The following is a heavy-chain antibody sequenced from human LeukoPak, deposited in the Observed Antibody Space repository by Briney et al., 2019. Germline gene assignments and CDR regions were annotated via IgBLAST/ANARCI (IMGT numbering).Heavy chain of an antibody. CDR3: TRLVGDSSGYYGDY. V-gene: IGHV3-23*01. CDR1: GFTFSSCD. J-gene: IGHJ4*02. CDR2: ISGSGDST. Sequence: GGSLRLSCAASGFTFSSCDMTWVRQAPGKGLEWVSAISGSGDSTYYADSVKGRFTAPRDNSRNTLHLQMNSLRTEDTAVYYCTRLVGDSSGYYGDYWGQGTLVTVSS. D-gene: IGHD3-22*01.